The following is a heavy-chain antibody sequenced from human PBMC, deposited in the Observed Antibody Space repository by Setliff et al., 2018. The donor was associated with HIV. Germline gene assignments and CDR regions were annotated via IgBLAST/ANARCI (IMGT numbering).Heavy chain of an antibody. Sequence: GGSLRLSCAASGITFSNDVLHWVRQAPGKGLEWVAVISEDSSTIFYVDSVKGRFTISRDNSENTLYLQRNSLRAEDTAVYYCARVFGAYYDSSGYYYSYYFDYWGQGTLVTVSS. CDR3: ARVFGAYYDSSGYYYSYYFDY. V-gene: IGHV3-30*04. CDR2: ISEDSSTI. D-gene: IGHD3-22*01. J-gene: IGHJ4*02. CDR1: GITFSNDV.